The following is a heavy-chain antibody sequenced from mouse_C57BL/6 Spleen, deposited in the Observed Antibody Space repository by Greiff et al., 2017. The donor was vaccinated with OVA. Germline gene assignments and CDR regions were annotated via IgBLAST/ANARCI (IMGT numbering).Heavy chain of an antibody. CDR1: GYTFTDYE. CDR3: TREPHYYGSGYGY. CDR2: IDPETGGT. D-gene: IGHD1-1*01. Sequence: VQLQQSGAELVRPGASVTLSCKASGYTFTDYEMPWVKQTPVHGLEWIGAIDPETGGTAYNQKFKGKAILTADKSSNTAYIELRSLTSEDSAVYYCTREPHYYGSGYGYWGKGTTLTVAS. V-gene: IGHV1-15*01. J-gene: IGHJ2*01.